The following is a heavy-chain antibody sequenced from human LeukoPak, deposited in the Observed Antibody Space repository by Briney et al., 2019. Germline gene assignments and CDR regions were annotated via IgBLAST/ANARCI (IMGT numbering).Heavy chain of an antibody. V-gene: IGHV3-30*02. CDR2: IRYDGSNK. CDR3: AKFSGAAVGSFYFQH. Sequence: GGSLRLSCAASGFTFSSYGMHWVRQAPGKGLEWVAFIRYDGSNKYYADSVKGRFTISRDNSKNTLYLQMNSLRAEDTAVYYCAKFSGAAVGSFYFQHWGQGTLVTVSS. D-gene: IGHD6-13*01. CDR1: GFTFSSYG. J-gene: IGHJ1*01.